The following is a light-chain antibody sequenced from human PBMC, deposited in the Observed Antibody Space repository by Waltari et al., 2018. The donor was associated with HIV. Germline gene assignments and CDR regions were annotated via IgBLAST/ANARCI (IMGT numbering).Light chain of an antibody. CDR2: EVT. CDR3: SSYAGSTVI. J-gene: IGLJ2*01. V-gene: IGLV2-8*01. Sequence: QSALTQPPSASGSPGQSVTISCTGTSTDVGAYNYVSWYQQQSGEAPKLIIYEVTKRPSGVPDRFSGSKSGNTASLTVSGLQAEDEADFYCSSYAGSTVIFGGGTKLTVL. CDR1: STDVGAYNY.